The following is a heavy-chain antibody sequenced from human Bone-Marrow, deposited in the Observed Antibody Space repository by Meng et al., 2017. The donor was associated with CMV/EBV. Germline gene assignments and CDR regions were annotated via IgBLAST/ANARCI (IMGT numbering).Heavy chain of an antibody. V-gene: IGHV3-7*01. CDR3: ARDWTSPYYDIWTGYYYYYYYGMDV. CDR1: GFTFSSYW. CDR2: IKHDGSEK. D-gene: IGHD3-9*01. J-gene: IGHJ6*02. Sequence: GGSLRLSCAASGFTFSSYWMSWVRQAPGKGLEWVANIKHDGSEKYYVDSVKGRFTISRDNAKNSMYLQMNSLRAKDTAVYYCARDWTSPYYDIWTGYYYYYYYGMDVWGQGTTVTVSS.